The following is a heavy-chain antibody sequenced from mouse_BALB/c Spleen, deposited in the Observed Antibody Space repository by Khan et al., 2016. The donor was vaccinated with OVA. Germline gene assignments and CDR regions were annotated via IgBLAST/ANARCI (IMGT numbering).Heavy chain of an antibody. CDR2: VNSDGDYT. CDR3: ARSAYGNFAY. J-gene: IGHJ3*01. CDR1: GFTFSTYA. V-gene: IGHV5-9-3*01. D-gene: IGHD2-1*01. Sequence: EVELVESGGGLVKPGGSLKLSCAASGFTFSTYAMSWVRQTPERRLEWVATVNSDGDYTFYPDNVTGRFTISRDTAKNTLYLQMSSLRSEDTSMYYCARSAYGNFAYWGQGTLVTVSA.